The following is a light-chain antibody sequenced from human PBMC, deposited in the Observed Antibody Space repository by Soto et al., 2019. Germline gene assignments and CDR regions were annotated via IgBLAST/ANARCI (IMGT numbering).Light chain of an antibody. J-gene: IGLJ1*01. CDR3: SSYTDSSNYV. CDR2: QVT. CDR1: SSHLAIYNY. Sequence: QSVLTQPASVSGSPGQSITISCTGTSSHLAIYNYVSWYQQQPGKAPKLMIYQVTNRPSGVSNRFSGSRSGNTASLTISGLQAEDQPNYYCSSYTDSSNYVFGTGAKGTGL. V-gene: IGLV2-14*01.